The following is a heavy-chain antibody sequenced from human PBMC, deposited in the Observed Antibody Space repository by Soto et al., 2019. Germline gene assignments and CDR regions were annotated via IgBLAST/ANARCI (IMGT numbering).Heavy chain of an antibody. Sequence: QVQVVESGGGVVQPGGSLRLSCSASGFTISTYAMHWVRQAPGKGLEWVAVITYNENNKYYADSVRGRFTISRDTSQNTLSLQLNSLRVEDTAVYYCARGGIYYSDTLGAIDVWGKGTTVTVSS. V-gene: IGHV3-30-3*01. CDR2: ITYNENNK. CDR1: GFTISTYA. J-gene: IGHJ6*04. CDR3: ARGGIYYSDTLGAIDV. D-gene: IGHD3-22*01.